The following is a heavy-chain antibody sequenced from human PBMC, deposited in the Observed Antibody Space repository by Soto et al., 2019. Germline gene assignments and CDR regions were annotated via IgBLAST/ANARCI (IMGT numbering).Heavy chain of an antibody. Sequence: GVSLRLSCVASGFTFSSYAMSWVRQAPGKGLEWVSAISGSGGSTYYADSVKGRFTISRDNSKNTLYLQMNSLRAEDTAVYYCAKDRAFGVVIRANWFDPWGQGPLVTISP. CDR3: AKDRAFGVVIRANWFDP. D-gene: IGHD3-3*01. CDR2: ISGSGGST. J-gene: IGHJ5*02. CDR1: GFTFSSYA. V-gene: IGHV3-23*01.